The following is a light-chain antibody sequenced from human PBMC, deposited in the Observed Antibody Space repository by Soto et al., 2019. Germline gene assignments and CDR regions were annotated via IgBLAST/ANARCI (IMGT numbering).Light chain of an antibody. CDR3: HQSYRTHRT. CDR1: QSISSY. J-gene: IGKJ1*01. Sequence: DIQLTHSPSSLSASVGDRVTITCRACQSISSYLDWYQQKPGKAPKLLIYAASSLQSAVPSRFSGSGSGPDFTPTISRLKPEVFADYYCHQSYRTHRTCGQGTKVDIK. CDR2: AAS. V-gene: IGKV1-39*01.